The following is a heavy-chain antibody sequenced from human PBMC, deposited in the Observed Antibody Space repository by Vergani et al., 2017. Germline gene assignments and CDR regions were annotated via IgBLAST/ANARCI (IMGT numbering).Heavy chain of an antibody. D-gene: IGHD5-18*01. CDR2: IIPIRGIA. CDR3: AGDPFVDTAIYPHPPPTMLYGRDV. J-gene: IGHJ6*04. Sequence: QVQLVQSGAEVKKPGSPVKVSCKASGATFSSYTISWVRQAPGQGLEWMGRIIPIRGIANYGQEFQGRVTITADKSTSTAYMELSSLGSEDPAVYYCAGDPFVDTAIYPHPPPTMLYGRDVWGKGP. V-gene: IGHV1-69*02. CDR1: GATFSSYT.